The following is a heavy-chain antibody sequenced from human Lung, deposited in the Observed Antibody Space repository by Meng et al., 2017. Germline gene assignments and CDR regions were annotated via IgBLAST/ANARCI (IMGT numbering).Heavy chain of an antibody. Sequence: LGESVGGLFRPGVIFSIACEGSGFTFSNADVTWGRQVPEKRLEWVGRINSKPDGETIDYAAPVKGRFTISRDDSRNTVYQQMNSTKPEDTAVYYCSGHIDYWGQGTLVTVSS. D-gene: IGHD2-15*01. CDR1: GFTFSNAD. CDR2: INSKPDGETI. J-gene: IGHJ4*02. CDR3: SGHIDY. V-gene: IGHV3-15*01.